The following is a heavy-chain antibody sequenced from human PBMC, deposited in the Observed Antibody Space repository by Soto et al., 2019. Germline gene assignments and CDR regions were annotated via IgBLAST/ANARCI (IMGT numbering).Heavy chain of an antibody. V-gene: IGHV4-39*01. D-gene: IGHD2-2*01. CDR2: VYYSGTT. Sequence: SETRSLTCTVSGGSISSSSYYWAWVRQPPGKGLEWIGSVYYSGTTYYNPSLKSRVTISGDTSKNQFSLKLSSVTAADTAVFYCARLIHCKTTICYFDYWGQGTLVTVSS. CDR1: GGSISSSSYY. CDR3: ARLIHCKTTICYFDY. J-gene: IGHJ4*02.